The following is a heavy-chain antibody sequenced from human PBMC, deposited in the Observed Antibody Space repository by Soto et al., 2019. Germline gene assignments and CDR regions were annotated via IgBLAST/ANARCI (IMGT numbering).Heavy chain of an antibody. CDR1: GASLTSGSYY. CDR3: ARWKYSYADLPGDWFDS. Sequence: QVQLQESGPGLVRPSETLSLTCTVSGASLTSGSYYWSWVRQPPGKGLEWIAYIYRSGSTNYNPYPKTRATIPVATSKNRFSLRLTSVTPADTAMYYCARWKYSYADLPGDWFDSWGQGTLVTVSS. J-gene: IGHJ5*01. D-gene: IGHD3-16*01. CDR2: IYRSGST. V-gene: IGHV4-61*01.